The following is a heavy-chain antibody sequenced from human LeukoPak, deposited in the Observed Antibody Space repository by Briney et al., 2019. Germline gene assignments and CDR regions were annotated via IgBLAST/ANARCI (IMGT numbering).Heavy chain of an antibody. CDR2: IYYSGST. CDR3: AFGGKTTAIDY. D-gene: IGHD4-17*01. V-gene: IGHV4-59*01. J-gene: IGHJ4*02. Sequence: ALETLSLTCTVSGGSISSYYWSWIRQPPGKGLEWIGYIYYSGSTNYNPSLKSRVTISVDTSKNQFSLKLSSVTAADTAVYYCAFGGKTTAIDYRGQETLVTVSS. CDR1: GGSISSYY.